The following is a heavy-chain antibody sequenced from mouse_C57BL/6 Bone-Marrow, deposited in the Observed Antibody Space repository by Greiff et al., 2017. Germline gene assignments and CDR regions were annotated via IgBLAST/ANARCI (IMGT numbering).Heavy chain of an antibody. D-gene: IGHD1-1*01. J-gene: IGHJ3*01. CDR1: GFTFSSYT. CDR2: ISGGGGNT. CDR3: ARRGGYGSSPWFAY. V-gene: IGHV5-9*01. Sequence: EVKLVESGGGLVKPGGSLKLSCAASGFTFSSYTMSWVRQTPEKRLEWVATISGGGGNTYYPDSVKRRFTISRDNAKNTLYLQMSSLRSEDTALYYCARRGGYGSSPWFAYWGQGTLVTVSA.